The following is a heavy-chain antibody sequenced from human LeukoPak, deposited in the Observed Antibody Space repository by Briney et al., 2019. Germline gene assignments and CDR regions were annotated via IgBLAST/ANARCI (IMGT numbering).Heavy chain of an antibody. CDR2: IIPIFGTA. CDR3: AGVNRELRYYYGMDV. V-gene: IGHV1-69*13. CDR1: GGTFSSYA. D-gene: IGHD1-26*01. J-gene: IGHJ6*02. Sequence: ASVKVSCKASGGTFSSYAISWVRQAPGQGLEWMGGIIPIFGTANYAQKFQGRVTITADESTSTAYMELSSLRSEDTAVYYCAGVNRELRYYYGMDVWGQGTTVTVSS.